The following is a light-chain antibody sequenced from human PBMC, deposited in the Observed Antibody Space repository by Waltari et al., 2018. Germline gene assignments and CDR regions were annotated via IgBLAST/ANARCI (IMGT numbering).Light chain of an antibody. CDR2: DVN. V-gene: IGLV2-14*03. CDR1: SSDVGGDDS. J-gene: IGLJ2*01. Sequence: QSALTQPASVSGSPGQSITIPCTGSSSDVGGDDSVSWYEDHRGQAPKVIIYDVNKRASGVSDRFSGSKSGNTASLTISGLQAEDEATFYCSSQSTKNGVIFGGGTKVTVL. CDR3: SSQSTKNGVI.